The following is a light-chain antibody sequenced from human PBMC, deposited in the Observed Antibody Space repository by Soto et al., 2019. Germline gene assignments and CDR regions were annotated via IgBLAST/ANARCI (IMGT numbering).Light chain of an antibody. CDR3: QQYNNWPPWT. J-gene: IGKJ1*01. V-gene: IGKV3-15*01. CDR2: GAS. CDR1: QSVGSN. Sequence: ETVMTQSPATLSVSPGERATLSCRASQSVGSNLAWYQQKPGQAPRLLIYGASTRATGIPARFSGSGSGTEFTLTITSLQSEDFAVYYCQQYNNWPPWTFGQGNKVDIK.